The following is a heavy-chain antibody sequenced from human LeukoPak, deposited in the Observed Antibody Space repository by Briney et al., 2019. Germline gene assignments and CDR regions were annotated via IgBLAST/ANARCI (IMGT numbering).Heavy chain of an antibody. CDR3: ASAYLRGRDVFDI. D-gene: IGHD3-16*01. CDR1: GFTFSSYA. CDR2: ITGSGGST. V-gene: IGHV3-23*01. J-gene: IGHJ3*02. Sequence: GGSLRLSCAASGFTFSSYAMSWVRQAPGKGLEWVSGITGSGGSTHYAESVKGRFTISRDNSKNTLYLQMNSLRAEDTAVYYCASAYLRGRDVFDIWGQGTMVTVSS.